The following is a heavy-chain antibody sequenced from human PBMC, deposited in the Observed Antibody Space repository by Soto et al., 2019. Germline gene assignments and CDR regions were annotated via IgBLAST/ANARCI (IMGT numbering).Heavy chain of an antibody. CDR3: ARGGERDSSGYLFDY. CDR1: GYTFTGYY. V-gene: IGHV1-2*04. CDR2: INPNSGGT. J-gene: IGHJ4*02. Sequence: ASVKVSCTASGYTFTGYYMHWVRQAPGQGLEWMGWINPNSGGTNYAQKFQGWVTMTRDTSISTAYMELSRLRSDDTAVYYCARGGERDSSGYLFDYWGQGTLVTVSS. D-gene: IGHD3-22*01.